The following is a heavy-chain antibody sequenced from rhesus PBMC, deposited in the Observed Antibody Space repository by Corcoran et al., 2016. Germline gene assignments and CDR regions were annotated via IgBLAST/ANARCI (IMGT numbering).Heavy chain of an antibody. V-gene: IGHV4-92*01. Sequence: QVQLQESGPGLVKPSETLSLTCAVSGYSISSGYYWGWIRQPPGKGLEWIGRISGSGGSTSYNPSLKSRVTISTDTSKNQLSRKLISVTAADTAVYYRARDLWYFDIWGPGTPITISS. CDR2: ISGSGGST. J-gene: IGHJ2*01. CDR3: ARDLWYFDI. CDR1: GYSISSGYY.